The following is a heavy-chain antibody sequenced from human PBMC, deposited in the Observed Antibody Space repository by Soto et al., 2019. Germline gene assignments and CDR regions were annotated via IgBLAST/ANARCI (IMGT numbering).Heavy chain of an antibody. V-gene: IGHV5-51*01. J-gene: IGHJ5*02. D-gene: IGHD2-21*01. CDR1: GYSFTSYW. CDR2: IYPGDSDT. CDR3: ARLGRGLGFCGSDTCFGWFHP. Sequence: GESLKISCKGSGYSFTSYWIGWVRQMPGKGLEWMGIIYPGDSDTRYSPSFQGQVTISADKSISTAYLQWSSLKTSDSAIYYCARLGRGLGFCGSDTCFGWFHPCGQGTQVTVSP.